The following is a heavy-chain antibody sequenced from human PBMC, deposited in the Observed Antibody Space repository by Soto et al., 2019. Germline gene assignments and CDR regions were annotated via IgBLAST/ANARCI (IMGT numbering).Heavy chain of an antibody. Sequence: SETLSLTCAVYGGSLSNYYWNWIRQPPGKGLEWIGEINHSGYINYDPSLKSRVSISVDTSRNQFSLQLSSVTAADTAVYYCARYGDGEVIRTLSPFDYWGQGALVTVSS. J-gene: IGHJ4*02. D-gene: IGHD2-21*01. CDR1: GGSLSNYY. V-gene: IGHV4-34*01. CDR3: ARYGDGEVIRTLSPFDY. CDR2: INHSGYI.